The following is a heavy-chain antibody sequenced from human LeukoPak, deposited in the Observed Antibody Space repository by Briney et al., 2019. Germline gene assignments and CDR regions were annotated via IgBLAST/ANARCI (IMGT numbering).Heavy chain of an antibody. V-gene: IGHV4-31*03. CDR1: GGSISSGDYY. CDR3: VRGRYDSSGYNYWYFDL. Sequence: SETLSLTCTVSGGSISSGDYYWTWIRQHPGEGLEWIGYIYHSGYTYYNPSLKSRVTMSLDTSKNKFSLKLSSVTAADTAVYYCVRGRYDSSGYNYWYFDLWGRGTLVTVSS. J-gene: IGHJ2*01. D-gene: IGHD3-22*01. CDR2: IYHSGYT.